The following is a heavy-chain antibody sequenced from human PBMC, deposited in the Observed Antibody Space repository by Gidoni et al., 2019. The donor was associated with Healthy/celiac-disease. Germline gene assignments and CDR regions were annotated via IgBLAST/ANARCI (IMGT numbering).Heavy chain of an antibody. V-gene: IGHV3-9*01. CDR1: GFTFADYA. Sequence: EVQLVESGGGLVQPGRYLRLSCAASGFTFADYAMHWVRQAPGKGLEWVSGISWNSGSIGYADSVKGRFTISRDNAKNSLYLQMNSLRAEDTALYYCAKDILEYYYDSSGFYYYGMDVWGQGTTVTVSS. J-gene: IGHJ6*02. CDR2: ISWNSGSI. D-gene: IGHD3-22*01. CDR3: AKDILEYYYDSSGFYYYGMDV.